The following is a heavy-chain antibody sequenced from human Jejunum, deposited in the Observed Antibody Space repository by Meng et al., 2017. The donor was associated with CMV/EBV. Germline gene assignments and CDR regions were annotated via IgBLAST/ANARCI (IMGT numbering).Heavy chain of an antibody. J-gene: IGHJ4*02. CDR2: ISWDGDTT. Sequence: CAASGFTFDDYTMHWVRQAPGKGLDWVSLISWDGDTTYYADSVRGRFTISRDNNRNSLYLQMNGLRADDTAVYYCATAGNYRLDTWGQGTRVTVSS. CDR1: GFTFDDYT. CDR3: ATAGNYRLDT. D-gene: IGHD5-24*01. V-gene: IGHV3-43*01.